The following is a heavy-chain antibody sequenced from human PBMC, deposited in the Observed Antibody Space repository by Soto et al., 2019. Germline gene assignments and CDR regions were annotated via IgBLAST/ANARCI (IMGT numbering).Heavy chain of an antibody. CDR2: ISGGGSNT. D-gene: IGHD4-4*01. Sequence: EVQLLESGGGLVQPGGSLRLSCAASGFTFNKYVMAWVRQAPGKGLEWVSGISGGGSNTFYADSVKGRFTISRDNSKNTLLLQMNSLGAEDTAVYYCAKDSNKYSSSLRGRYFDYWGQGIGVTVSS. CDR1: GFTFNKYV. CDR3: AKDSNKYSSSLRGRYFDY. J-gene: IGHJ4*02. V-gene: IGHV3-23*01.